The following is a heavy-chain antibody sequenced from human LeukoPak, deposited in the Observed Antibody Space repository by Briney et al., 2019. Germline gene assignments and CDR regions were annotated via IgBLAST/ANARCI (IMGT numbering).Heavy chain of an antibody. D-gene: IGHD3-22*01. V-gene: IGHV4-34*01. J-gene: IGHJ6*04. CDR2: INHSGST. CDR3: ARYFYYDSSTYYAYMDV. CDR1: GGSFSGYY. Sequence: SETLSLTCAVYGGSFSGYYWSWIRQPPGKGLEWIGEINHSGSTNYNPALKSRVTISVDTSTNQFSLKLNSVTAADTAIYYCARYFYYDSSTYYAYMDVWGKGTTVTVSS.